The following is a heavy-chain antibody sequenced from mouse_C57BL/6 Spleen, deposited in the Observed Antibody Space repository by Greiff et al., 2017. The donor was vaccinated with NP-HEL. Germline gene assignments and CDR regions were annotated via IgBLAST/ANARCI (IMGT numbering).Heavy chain of an antibody. Sequence: VQLQQSGAELVKAGASVKMSCKASGYTFTSYWMHWVKQRLGQGLEWFAETNPTNGRTYYNEKFKSKATLTVDKSSSTAYMLLSGPTFEDSAVYYCARSKKIVATCFDYWDQGTALTDSS. J-gene: IGHJ2*01. CDR3: ARSKKIVATCFDY. V-gene: IGHV1S81*02. CDR1: GYTFTSYW. D-gene: IGHD1-1*01. CDR2: TNPTNGRT.